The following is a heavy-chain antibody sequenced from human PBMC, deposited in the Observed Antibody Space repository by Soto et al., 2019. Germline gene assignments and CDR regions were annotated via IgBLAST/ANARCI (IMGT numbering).Heavy chain of an antibody. D-gene: IGHD6-6*01. CDR2: IYYSGST. CDR1: GGSISTYY. V-gene: IGHV4-59*12. CDR3: ARVPQYSSSSAYYYYYMDV. J-gene: IGHJ6*03. Sequence: SETLSLTCTVSGGSISTYYWTWIRQPPGKGLEWIGCIYYSGSTNYNPSLKSRVTILVDTSKNQFSLKLSSVTAADTAVYYCARVPQYSSSSAYYYYYMDVWGKGTTVTVSS.